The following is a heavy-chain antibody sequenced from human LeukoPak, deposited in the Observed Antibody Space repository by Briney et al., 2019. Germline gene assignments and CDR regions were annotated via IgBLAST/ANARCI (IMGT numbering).Heavy chain of an antibody. V-gene: IGHV1-2*02. J-gene: IGHJ4*02. CDR3: ASQSTTVTKVGY. D-gene: IGHD4-17*01. Sequence: ASVKVSCKASGYTFTGYYMHWVRQAPGQGLEWMGWINPNSGGTNYAQKFQGRVTMTRDTSISTAYMELSSVTAADTAVYYCASQSTTVTKVGYWGQGTLVTVSS. CDR1: GYTFTGYY. CDR2: INPNSGGT.